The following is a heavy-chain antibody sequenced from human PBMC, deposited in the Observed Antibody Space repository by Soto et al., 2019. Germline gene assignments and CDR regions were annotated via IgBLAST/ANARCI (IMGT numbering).Heavy chain of an antibody. CDR3: AANWNFGLNF. Sequence: PEVSLRRSGSPSGCYFIDCHTRWVSQGPGKGLEWISYISSSLWDTDYLDSVKGRFTISRDNAKRSVFLEMSALSSDHTAVYYCAANWNFGLNFWGQGTLVTVSS. D-gene: IGHD1-1*01. J-gene: IGHJ4*02. CDR2: ISSSLWDT. CDR1: GCYFIDCH. V-gene: IGHV3-11*03.